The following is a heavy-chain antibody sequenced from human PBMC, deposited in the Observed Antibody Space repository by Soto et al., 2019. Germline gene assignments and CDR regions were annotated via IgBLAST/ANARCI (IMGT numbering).Heavy chain of an antibody. CDR2: FWADGRSN. J-gene: IGHJ4*02. CDR1: GFTFSSYG. Sequence: PXVCLRLSCAASGFTFSSYGMHWVRQAPGKGLEWVADFWADGRSNYYADSVKGRFTISRDNSKNTVFLQMNSLRAEDTAVYYCARDLSFGSLDFDYWGRGTLVTSPQ. CDR3: ARDLSFGSLDFDY. V-gene: IGHV3-33*01. D-gene: IGHD3-16*01.